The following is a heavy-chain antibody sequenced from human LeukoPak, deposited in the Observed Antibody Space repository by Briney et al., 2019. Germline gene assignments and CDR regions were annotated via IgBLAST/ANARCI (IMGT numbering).Heavy chain of an antibody. CDR3: AREGAYCGGDCYQEAWFDP. CDR2: LIPILGIA. D-gene: IGHD2-21*01. V-gene: IGHV1-69*04. CDR1: GDTFRSYT. Sequence: SLKVSCKASGDTFRSYTICRGRHAPGQGLEWRGRLIPILGIANYAQKFQGRVTITADKSTSTAYMELSSLRSEDTAVYYCAREGAYCGGDCYQEAWFDPWGQGTLVTVSS. J-gene: IGHJ5*02.